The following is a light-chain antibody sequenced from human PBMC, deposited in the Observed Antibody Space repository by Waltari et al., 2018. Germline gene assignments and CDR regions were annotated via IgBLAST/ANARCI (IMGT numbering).Light chain of an antibody. J-gene: IGKJ4*01. CDR3: QQRFSWPPT. CDR2: EAS. Sequence: VVTQSPATLSLSPGERATLSCTASESLSNSLAWYQQKPGQGPRLLIYEASDRATGIPARFSGSGSGTDFTLTINNVEPEDFALYFCQQRFSWPPTFGGGTKVDI. V-gene: IGKV3-11*01. CDR1: ESLSNS.